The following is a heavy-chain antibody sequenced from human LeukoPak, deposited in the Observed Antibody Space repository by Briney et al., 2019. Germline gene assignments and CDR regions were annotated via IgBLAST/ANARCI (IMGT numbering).Heavy chain of an antibody. Sequence: SETLSLTCAVYGGSFSGYYWSWIRQPPGKGLEWIGEINHSGSTNYNPSLKSRVTISVDTSKNQFSLKLCSVTAADTAVYYCAITTVTTGGPFDYWGQGTLVTVSS. D-gene: IGHD4-11*01. V-gene: IGHV4-34*01. CDR3: AITTVTTGGPFDY. CDR1: GGSFSGYY. J-gene: IGHJ4*02. CDR2: INHSGST.